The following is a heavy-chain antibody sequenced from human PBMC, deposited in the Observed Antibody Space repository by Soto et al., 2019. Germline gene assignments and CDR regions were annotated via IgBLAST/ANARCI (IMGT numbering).Heavy chain of an antibody. D-gene: IGHD1-26*01. V-gene: IGHV3-23*01. J-gene: IGHJ4*02. CDR1: GITFSQFG. CDR2: ISNSGGVT. Sequence: EVQLLESGGGLAQPGGSLRLSCAASGITFSQFGMNWVRQAPGKGLEWASSISNSGGVTYYSTSVRGRFIVSRDNSKDTVFLQMSGLRVDDTAIYYCAKAVNTGEYYFDFWGRGTLVTVSS. CDR3: AKAVNTGEYYFDF.